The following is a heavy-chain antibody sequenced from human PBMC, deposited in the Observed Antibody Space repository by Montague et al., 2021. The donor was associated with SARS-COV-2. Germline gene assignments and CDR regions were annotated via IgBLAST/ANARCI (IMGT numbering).Heavy chain of an antibody. D-gene: IGHD2-8*01. CDR2: TYYRSKWYN. CDR1: GDSVPSNSAA. V-gene: IGHV6-1*01. J-gene: IGHJ5*02. CDR3: ARDDPYCTNGVCYTGNWFDP. Sequence: CAISGDSVPSNSAAWNWIRQSPSRGLEWLGRTYYRSKWYNGYAVSVKSRITINPDTSKNQFSLQLNSVTPEDTAVYYCARDDPYCTNGVCYTGNWFDPWGQGTLVTVSS.